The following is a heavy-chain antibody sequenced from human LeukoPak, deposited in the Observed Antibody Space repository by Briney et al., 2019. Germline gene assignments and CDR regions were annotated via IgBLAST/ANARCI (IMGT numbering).Heavy chain of an antibody. CDR3: AKALYSSSWYRGYFDY. J-gene: IGHJ4*02. Sequence: GGSLRLPCAASGFTFSSYAMSWVRQAPGKGLEWVSAISGSGGSTYYADSVKGRFTISRDNSKNTLYLQMNSLRAEDTVVYYCAKALYSSSWYRGYFDYWGQGTLVTVSS. D-gene: IGHD6-13*01. CDR2: ISGSGGST. CDR1: GFTFSSYA. V-gene: IGHV3-23*01.